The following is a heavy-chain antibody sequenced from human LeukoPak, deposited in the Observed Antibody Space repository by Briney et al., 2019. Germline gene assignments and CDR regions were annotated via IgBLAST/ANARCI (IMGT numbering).Heavy chain of an antibody. J-gene: IGHJ4*02. CDR1: GYSFPSSW. Sequence: GESLKISCKGSGYSFPSSWIDWVRQMPGKGLEWMGLIYPGDSHSIYSPSFQGQVTFSADKSINTAYLQWSSLKASDTAMYYCARRSGGAVAGTGYFDYWGQGTLVTVSS. CDR2: IYPGDSHS. D-gene: IGHD6-19*01. V-gene: IGHV5-51*01. CDR3: ARRSGGAVAGTGYFDY.